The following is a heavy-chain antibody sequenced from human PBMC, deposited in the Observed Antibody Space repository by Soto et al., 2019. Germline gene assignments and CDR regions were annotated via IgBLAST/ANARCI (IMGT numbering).Heavy chain of an antibody. Sequence: SETLSLTCTVSGGPIRSSTYYWGWIRQPPGKGLEWIGSIYYSGSTHYNPSLKSRVTMSVDTSTNQFSLKLSSVTAADTAVYYCARRYGASFDYWGQGTLVTVSS. D-gene: IGHD4-17*01. J-gene: IGHJ4*02. V-gene: IGHV4-39*07. CDR3: ARRYGASFDY. CDR2: IYYSGST. CDR1: GGPIRSSTYY.